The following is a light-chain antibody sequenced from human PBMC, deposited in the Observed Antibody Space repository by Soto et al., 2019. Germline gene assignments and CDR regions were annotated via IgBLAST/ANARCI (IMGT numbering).Light chain of an antibody. CDR3: MEALQSPLT. CDR1: QSLLHSNGYNY. Sequence: DIVMTQSPLSLPVTPGEPASISCRSSQSLLHSNGYNYLDWYLQKPGQSPQLLIYLGSSRASGVPDRFSGSGSGTDFTLKISRVEAEDVGVYYCMEALQSPLTFXGGTKVDIK. CDR2: LGS. V-gene: IGKV2-28*01. J-gene: IGKJ4*01.